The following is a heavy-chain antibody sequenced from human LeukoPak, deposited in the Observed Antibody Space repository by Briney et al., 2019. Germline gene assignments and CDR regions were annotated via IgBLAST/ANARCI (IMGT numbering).Heavy chain of an antibody. CDR3: AKEGTTTVTTCFDY. CDR1: GFTFSSYA. D-gene: IGHD4-17*01. Sequence: GGSLRLSCAASGFTFSSYAMTWVRQAPGEGLEWVSAISPSGENTYYADSVKGRITISRDNSENTVYLQMNSLRVEDTAVYYCAKEGTTTVTTCFDYWGQGTLVTASS. CDR2: ISPSGENT. V-gene: IGHV3-23*01. J-gene: IGHJ4*02.